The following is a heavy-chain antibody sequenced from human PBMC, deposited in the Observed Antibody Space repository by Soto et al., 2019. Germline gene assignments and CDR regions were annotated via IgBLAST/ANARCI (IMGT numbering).Heavy chain of an antibody. Sequence: GGSLRLSCAASGFTFSSYVLRWVRQATGKGLEWVAGISYDGTKTYNADSVKGRFTISRDNSKKTLYLQMNSLNSEDTALYYCTRGPRSYVDLQRPPFDSWGQGTLVTVSS. D-gene: IGHD3-10*02. CDR2: ISYDGTKT. J-gene: IGHJ4*02. V-gene: IGHV3-30-3*01. CDR1: GFTFSSYV. CDR3: TRGPRSYVDLQRPPFDS.